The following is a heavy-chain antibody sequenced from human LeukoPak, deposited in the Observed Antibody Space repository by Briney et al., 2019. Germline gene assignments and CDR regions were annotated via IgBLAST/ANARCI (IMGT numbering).Heavy chain of an antibody. CDR1: GGSISSYY. Sequence: ASETLSLTCTVSGGSISSYYWSWIRHPAGKGLEWIGRIYTSGSTNYNPSLKSRVTMSVDTSKNQFSLKLSSVTAADTAVYYCARSGRFGDPTLDYWGQGTLVTVSS. V-gene: IGHV4-4*07. CDR2: IYTSGST. CDR3: ARSGRFGDPTLDY. D-gene: IGHD3-10*01. J-gene: IGHJ4*02.